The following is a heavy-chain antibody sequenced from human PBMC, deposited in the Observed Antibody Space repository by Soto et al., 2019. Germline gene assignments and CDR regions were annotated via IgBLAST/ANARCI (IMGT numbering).Heavy chain of an antibody. CDR3: ARWVGGSMSDNSGKYDS. CDR1: GFTFSRNG. CDR2: VSYDGSKK. J-gene: IGHJ5*01. D-gene: IGHD3-22*01. Sequence: QVQLVESGGGVVQPGTSLRLTCAGSGFTFSRNGMHWVRQAPGKGLEWVALVSYDGSKKYYVDSVKGRFTISRDNSEKTLYLQMNSLRAEDTAVYYCARWVGGSMSDNSGKYDSWGQGTLVTVSS. V-gene: IGHV3-30*03.